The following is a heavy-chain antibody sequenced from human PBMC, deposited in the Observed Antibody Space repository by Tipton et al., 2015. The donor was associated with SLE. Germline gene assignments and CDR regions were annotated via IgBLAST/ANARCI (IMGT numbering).Heavy chain of an antibody. CDR2: VNTDGVTT. CDR1: GVTFTSHW. V-gene: IGHV3-74*03. J-gene: IGHJ3*02. D-gene: IGHD1-26*01. Sequence: SLRLSCEVSGVTFTSHWMHWVRQAPGKGLVWVSRVNTDGVTTEYAHSVRGRFTISRDNAKNTVSLQMNSLTVEDTAVYYCARGILGDPVAFDMWGQGTMAIVSS. CDR3: ARGILGDPVAFDM.